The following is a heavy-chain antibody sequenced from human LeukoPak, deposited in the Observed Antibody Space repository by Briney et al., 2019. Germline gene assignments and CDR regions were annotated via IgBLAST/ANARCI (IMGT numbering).Heavy chain of an antibody. J-gene: IGHJ4*02. CDR2: IYYSGST. Sequence: PSETLSLTCTVSGGSISSYYWSWIRQPPGKGLEWIGYIYYSGSTNYNPSLKSRVTISVDTSKNQFSLKLSSVTAADTAVYYCARELARGAAGFDYWGQGTLVTVSS. CDR3: ARELARGAAGFDY. V-gene: IGHV4-59*01. CDR1: GGSISSYY. D-gene: IGHD6-13*01.